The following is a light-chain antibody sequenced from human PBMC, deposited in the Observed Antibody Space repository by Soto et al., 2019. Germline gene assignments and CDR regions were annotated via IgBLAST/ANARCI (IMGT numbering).Light chain of an antibody. V-gene: IGKV3-20*01. CDR2: GAS. CDR1: EAINNNF. CDR3: QQYHLSPLT. Sequence: EIVLTQSPGALSVAPGETLSLSCRASEAINNNFVAWYQQRPGQVPRLLMYGASIRVSGVPDRISGRRSGTGVIHNIARVEPEDSAVYFCQQYHLSPLTFGGGTQV. J-gene: IGKJ4*01.